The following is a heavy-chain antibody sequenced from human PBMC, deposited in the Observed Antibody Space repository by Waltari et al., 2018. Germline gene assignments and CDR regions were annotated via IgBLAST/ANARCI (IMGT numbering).Heavy chain of an antibody. CDR2: IRPNSGDT. D-gene: IGHD3-3*01. J-gene: IGHJ6*03. Sequence: QVQLVQSGAEVKKPGASVKVSCKASGYTFTGYYIHWVRQAPGQGLEWMGWIRPNSGDTNYAQKLQGRVTMTRDTSTTTAYMELSRLTSDDTAVFYCARGDFRLSYYYMDVWGKGTTVTVSS. CDR3: ARGDFRLSYYYMDV. V-gene: IGHV1-2*02. CDR1: GYTFTGYY.